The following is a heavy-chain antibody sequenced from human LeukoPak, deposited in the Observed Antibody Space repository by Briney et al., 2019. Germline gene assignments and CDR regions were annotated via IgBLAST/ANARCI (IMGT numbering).Heavy chain of an antibody. V-gene: IGHV3-9*01. CDR1: GFTFDGYA. J-gene: IGHJ3*02. Sequence: GGSLRLSCAASGFTFDGYAMHWVRQAPGEGLEWVSGISWNSGSIGYADSVKGRFTISRDNAKNSLYLQMNSLRAEDTALYYCAKASGSAPDDAFDIWGQGTMVTVSS. CDR3: AKASGSAPDDAFDI. D-gene: IGHD1-26*01. CDR2: ISWNSGSI.